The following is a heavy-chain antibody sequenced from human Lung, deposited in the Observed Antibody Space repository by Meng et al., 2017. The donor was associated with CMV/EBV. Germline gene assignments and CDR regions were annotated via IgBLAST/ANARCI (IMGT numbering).Heavy chain of an antibody. CDR2: VSYDGSQK. Sequence: GESLKISCAASGFSFNHFAMHWVRQGPGKGLEWVAIVSYDGSQKYYADSVKGRFTISRDNSKNTVYLQMNSLRAEDTATFYCVRSYNNNWHTFEYWGQGTXVTVSS. CDR1: GFSFNHFA. J-gene: IGHJ4*02. V-gene: IGHV3-30*14. D-gene: IGHD1-14*01. CDR3: VRSYNNNWHTFEY.